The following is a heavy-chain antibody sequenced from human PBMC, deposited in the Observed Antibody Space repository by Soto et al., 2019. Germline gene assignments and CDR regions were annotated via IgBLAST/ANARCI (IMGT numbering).Heavy chain of an antibody. CDR1: GGSISSYY. Sequence: SETLSLTCTVSGGSISSYYWSWIRQPPGKGLEWIGYIYYSGSTNYNPSLKSRVTISVDTSKNQFSLKLSSVTAADTAVYYCARDAPSPYDSSGSPFGYWGQGTLVTVS. J-gene: IGHJ4*02. CDR3: ARDAPSPYDSSGSPFGY. D-gene: IGHD3-22*01. V-gene: IGHV4-59*01. CDR2: IYYSGST.